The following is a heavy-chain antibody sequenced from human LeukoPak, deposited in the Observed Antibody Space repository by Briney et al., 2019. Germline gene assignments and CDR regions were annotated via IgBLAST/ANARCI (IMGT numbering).Heavy chain of an antibody. Sequence: ASVKVSCKASGYTFTGYYMHWVRQAPGQGLEWMGRISPNSGGTNYAQKFQGRVTMTRDTSISTAYMELSRLRSDDTAVYYCARATRIMITFGGVEVDYWGQGTLVTVSS. D-gene: IGHD3-16*01. J-gene: IGHJ4*02. CDR2: ISPNSGGT. CDR3: ARATRIMITFGGVEVDY. V-gene: IGHV1-2*06. CDR1: GYTFTGYY.